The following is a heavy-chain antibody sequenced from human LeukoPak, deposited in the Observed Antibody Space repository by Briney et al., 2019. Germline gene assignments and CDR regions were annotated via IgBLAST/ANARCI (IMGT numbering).Heavy chain of an antibody. V-gene: IGHV3-23*01. CDR3: AKDHGPIVVVPAGVDP. CDR1: GFTFSSYA. Sequence: GASLRLSCAASGFTFSSYAMSWVRQAPGKGLEWVSAISGSGGSTYYADSVKGRFTISRDNSKNTLYLQMNSLRAEDTAVYYYAKDHGPIVVVPAGVDPWGQGTLVTVSS. D-gene: IGHD2-2*01. CDR2: ISGSGGST. J-gene: IGHJ5*02.